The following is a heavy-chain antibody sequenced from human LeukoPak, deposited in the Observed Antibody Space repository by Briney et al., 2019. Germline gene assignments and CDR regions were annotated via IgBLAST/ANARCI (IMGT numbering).Heavy chain of an antibody. CDR1: GGSISSSSYY. J-gene: IGHJ4*02. V-gene: IGHV4-39*07. D-gene: IGHD3-22*01. Sequence: SETLSLTCTVSGGSISSSSYYWGWIRQPPGKGLEWIGSIYYSGSTYYNPSLKSRVTISVDTFKNQFSLKLSSVTAADTAVYYCARDKYYDSSGYYKYYFDYWGQGTLVTVSS. CDR2: IYYSGST. CDR3: ARDKYYDSSGYYKYYFDY.